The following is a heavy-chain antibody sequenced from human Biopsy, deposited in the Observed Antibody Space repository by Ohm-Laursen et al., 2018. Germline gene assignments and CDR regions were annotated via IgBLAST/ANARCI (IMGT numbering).Heavy chain of an antibody. Sequence: SLRLSCTASGFAFSYYGLHWVRQAPGKGLQWVAVMWSDGINKNYADSVKGRFTVSRDNSNNVLYLQMSSLRAEDTAVYYCAKDQGYYYDRSVYYYFDYWGQGTLVTVSS. CDR3: AKDQGYYYDRSVYYYFDY. V-gene: IGHV3-33*06. J-gene: IGHJ4*02. CDR1: GFAFSYYG. CDR2: MWSDGINK. D-gene: IGHD3-22*01.